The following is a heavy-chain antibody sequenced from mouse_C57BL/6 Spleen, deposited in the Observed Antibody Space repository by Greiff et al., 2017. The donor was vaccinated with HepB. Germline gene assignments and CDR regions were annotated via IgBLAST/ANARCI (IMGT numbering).Heavy chain of an antibody. CDR3: ASSRDGYYDY. CDR1: GYTFTSYW. V-gene: IGHV1-50*01. J-gene: IGHJ2*01. Sequence: QVQLQQPGAELVKPGASVKLSCKASGYTFTSYWMQWVKQRPGQGLEWIGEIDPSDSYTNYNQKFKGKATLTVDTSSSTAYMQLSSLTSEDSAVYYCASSRDGYYDYWGQGTTLTVSS. CDR2: IDPSDSYT. D-gene: IGHD2-3*01.